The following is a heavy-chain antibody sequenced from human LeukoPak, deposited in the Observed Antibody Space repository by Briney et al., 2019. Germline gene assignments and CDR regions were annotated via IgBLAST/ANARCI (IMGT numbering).Heavy chain of an antibody. CDR2: IKQDGSET. CDR3: ARGTGSSASGALDH. V-gene: IGHV3-7*03. D-gene: IGHD6-6*01. CDR1: GFTFGSYW. J-gene: IGHJ4*02. Sequence: GGSLRLSCVGSGFTFGSYWMTWVRQAPGKGLEWVAKIKQDGSETYYVDSVKGRFTISRDNAKNSLYLQMNSLRAENTAVYYCARGTGSSASGALDHWGQGTLVTVS.